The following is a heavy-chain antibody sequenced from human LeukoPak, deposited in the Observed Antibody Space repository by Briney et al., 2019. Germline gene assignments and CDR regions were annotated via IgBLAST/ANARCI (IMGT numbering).Heavy chain of an antibody. Sequence: PGGSLRLSCAASGFTVTNYWMHWVRQAPGKGLVWVSRTNRDGSSTTYADSVKGRFTISRDNAKDSLYLQMNSLRDEDTAVYYCTTSRGSRYGYRALELPPTPVDWGQGTLVTVSS. J-gene: IGHJ4*02. CDR3: TTSRGSRYGYRALELPPTPVD. V-gene: IGHV3-74*01. CDR1: GFTVTNYW. CDR2: TNRDGSST. D-gene: IGHD5-18*01.